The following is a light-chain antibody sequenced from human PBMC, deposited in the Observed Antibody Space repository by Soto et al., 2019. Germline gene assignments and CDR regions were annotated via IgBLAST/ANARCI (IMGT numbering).Light chain of an antibody. J-gene: IGKJ2*01. Sequence: EIVMTQSPATLSLSPGERATLSCRASQSVSNNLAWYQQKPGQAPRLLIYGASNRASGVPDRFSSGWSGTDFTLTISRLEPEDFAVYYCQQYFTSPPGYTFGQGTELRIK. V-gene: IGKV3-20*01. CDR2: GAS. CDR3: QQYFTSPPGYT. CDR1: QSVSNN.